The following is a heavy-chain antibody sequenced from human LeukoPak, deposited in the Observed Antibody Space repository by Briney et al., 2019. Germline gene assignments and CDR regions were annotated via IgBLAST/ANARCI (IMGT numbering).Heavy chain of an antibody. J-gene: IGHJ1*01. Sequence: LPGGSLRLSCAASGFTFSDFWMNWVRQAPGKGLEWVANIKQDGSEKYYVDSVKGRFTVSRDNAGNPLYLQMSSLRAEDTAVYYCARRIAGSDTGGYLQEWGQGTLATVSS. CDR2: IKQDGSEK. V-gene: IGHV3-7*04. CDR3: ARRIAGSDTGGYLQE. CDR1: GFTFSDFW. D-gene: IGHD6-13*01.